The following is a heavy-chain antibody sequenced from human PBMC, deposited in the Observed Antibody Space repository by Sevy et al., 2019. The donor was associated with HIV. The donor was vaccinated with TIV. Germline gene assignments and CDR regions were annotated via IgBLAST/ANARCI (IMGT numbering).Heavy chain of an antibody. CDR2: INYSGST. D-gene: IGHD6-19*01. Sequence: SETLSLTCTVSGASMSSSGYYWGWIRQPPRKGLEWIASINYSGSTFYNPSLKSRVTISSDTSKNQFSLKLNSVTAADTAIYYCAGPTLTYSSGWSYYDSWGQGTVVTVSS. CDR3: AGPTLTYSSGWSYYDS. CDR1: GASMSSSGYY. V-gene: IGHV4-39*01. J-gene: IGHJ4*02.